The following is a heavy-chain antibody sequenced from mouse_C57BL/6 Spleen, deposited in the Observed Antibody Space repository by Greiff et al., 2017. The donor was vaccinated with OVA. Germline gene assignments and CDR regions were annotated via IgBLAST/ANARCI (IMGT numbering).Heavy chain of an antibody. Sequence: VQLQQSGPELVKPGASVKISCKASGYSFTSYYIHWVKQRPGQGLEWNGWIYPGSGNTKYNEKFKGKATLTADTSSSTAYMQLSSLTSEDSAVYYCARDYGAWFAYWGQGTLVTVSA. CDR2: IYPGSGNT. V-gene: IGHV1-66*01. CDR1: GYSFTSYY. D-gene: IGHD1-1*01. CDR3: ARDYGAWFAY. J-gene: IGHJ3*01.